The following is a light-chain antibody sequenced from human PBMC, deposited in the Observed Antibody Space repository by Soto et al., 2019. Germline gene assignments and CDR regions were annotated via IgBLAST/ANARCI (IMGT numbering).Light chain of an antibody. Sequence: EIVLTQSPATLSSFPGDRVTLSCRASQAVNTRLAWYQHKPGQAPRLLIYLASNRAAGVPARFSGSGSGTDFTLTISEVEPEDFAVYYFHQRQSWPRTFGQGTTVDIK. CDR3: HQRQSWPRT. CDR1: QAVNTR. J-gene: IGKJ1*01. CDR2: LAS. V-gene: IGKV3-11*01.